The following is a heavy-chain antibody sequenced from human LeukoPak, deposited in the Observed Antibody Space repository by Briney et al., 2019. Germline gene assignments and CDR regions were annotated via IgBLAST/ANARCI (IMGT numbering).Heavy chain of an antibody. CDR3: ARSPQRADAFDI. D-gene: IGHD6-25*01. V-gene: IGHV1-46*01. CDR1: GYTLTSYY. Sequence: ASVKVSCKPSGYTLTSYYMHWVRPAPRQGLEWMGIINPRGGSTSYAQKFQGRVTMTRDTSTSTVYMELSSLRSEDTAVDCCARSPQRADAFDIWGEGTMVTVSS. J-gene: IGHJ3*02. CDR2: INPRGGST.